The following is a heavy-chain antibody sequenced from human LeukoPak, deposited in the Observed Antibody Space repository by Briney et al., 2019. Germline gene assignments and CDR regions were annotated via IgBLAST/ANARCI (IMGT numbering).Heavy chain of an antibody. D-gene: IGHD3-10*01. CDR1: GFTFSSYW. CDR3: ARVGVLLWFGESDYGMDV. V-gene: IGHV3-7*03. J-gene: IGHJ6*04. CDR2: IEQDGSEK. Sequence: GGSLRLSCAASGFTFSSYWMSWVRQAPGKGLEWVANIEQDGSEKYYVDSVKGRFTISRDNAKNSLYLQMNSLRAEDTAVYYCARVGVLLWFGESDYGMDVWGKGTTVTVSS.